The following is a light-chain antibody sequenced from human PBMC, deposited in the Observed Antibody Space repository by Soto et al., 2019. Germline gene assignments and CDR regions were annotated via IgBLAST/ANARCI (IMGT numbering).Light chain of an antibody. CDR2: GAS. V-gene: IGKV3-15*01. CDR1: QSVSSN. J-gene: IGKJ5*01. CDR3: QQSHKWPPIT. Sequence: ENVFTQSPGTLSLSPGERATLSGRAIQSVSSNFLAWYQQKPGQAPRLLLYGASTRATGIPARFSGSGSWTEFTLTISNLQSEDSAVYYCQQSHKWPPITFGQGTRLE.